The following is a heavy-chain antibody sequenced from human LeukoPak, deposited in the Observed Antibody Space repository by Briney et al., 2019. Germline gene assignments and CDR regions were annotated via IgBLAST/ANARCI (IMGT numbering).Heavy chain of an antibody. Sequence: SETLSLTCTVSGGSICSYYRSWIRQPPGKGLEWIGYIYYSGSTNYNPSLKSRVTISVDTSKNQFSLKLSSVTAADTAVYYCARGFNSYDYWGQGTLVTVSS. J-gene: IGHJ4*02. CDR1: GGSICSYY. CDR3: ARGFNSYDY. V-gene: IGHV4-59*01. CDR2: IYYSGST.